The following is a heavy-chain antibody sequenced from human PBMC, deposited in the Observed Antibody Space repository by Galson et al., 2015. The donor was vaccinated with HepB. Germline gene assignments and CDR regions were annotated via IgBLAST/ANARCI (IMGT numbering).Heavy chain of an antibody. CDR1: GFSLSTSGMC. CDR2: IDWDDDE. D-gene: IGHD3-16*02. J-gene: IGHJ6*02. CDR3: ARIRAYYDYVWGSYRPGFGMDV. Sequence: PALVKPTQTLTLTCTFSGFSLSTSGMCVSWIRQPPGKALEWLARIDWDDDEYHTTSLKTRLTISKDTSKNQVVLTMTNMDPVDTATYYCARIRAYYDYVWGSYRPGFGMDVWGQGTTVTVSS. V-gene: IGHV2-70*11.